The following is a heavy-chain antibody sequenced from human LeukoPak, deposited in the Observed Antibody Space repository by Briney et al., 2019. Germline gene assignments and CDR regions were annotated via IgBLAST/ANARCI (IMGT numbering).Heavy chain of an antibody. CDR1: GFTFSSHA. V-gene: IGHV3-23*02. J-gene: IGHJ5*02. Sequence: GGSLRLSCTPSGFTFSSHAMSWVRQAPGKGLEWVSGISGNGAGTYYGDSVKGRFTISRDNSKNTLYLQMNSLRAEDTAVYYCASSTTVTPGAWFDPWGQGTLVTVSS. CDR3: ASSTTVTPGAWFDP. D-gene: IGHD4-17*01. CDR2: ISGNGAGT.